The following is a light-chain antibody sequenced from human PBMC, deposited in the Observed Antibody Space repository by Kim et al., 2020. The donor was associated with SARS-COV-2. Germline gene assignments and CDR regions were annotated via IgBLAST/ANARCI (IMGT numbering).Light chain of an antibody. CDR2: GTN. V-gene: IGLV8-61*01. J-gene: IGLJ3*02. Sequence: QTAVTQEPSLSVSPGGTVTLTCALRSGSVSTSHYTNWYQQTPGQAPRTVMYGTNIRSSGVPDRFSGSILGNKAALTITGAQAEDESDYYCFLHLGSNIWVFGGGTQLTVL. CDR1: SGSVSTSHY. CDR3: FLHLGSNIWV.